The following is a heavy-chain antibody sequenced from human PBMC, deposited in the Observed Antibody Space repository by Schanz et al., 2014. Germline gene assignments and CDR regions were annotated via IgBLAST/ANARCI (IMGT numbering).Heavy chain of an antibody. CDR3: AKPLYQYNYYGMDV. CDR1: KFTFSNYA. Sequence: EVQLLESGGGLVQPGGSLRLSCAASKFTFSNYAMSWVRQAPGKGLEWVSSISGSGGGTYYADSVKGRFTVSRDNSKNTLYLRMNSLRADDTAVYYCAKPLYQYNYYGMDVWGQGTTVTVSS. V-gene: IGHV3-23*01. J-gene: IGHJ6*02. CDR2: ISGSGGGT. D-gene: IGHD2-2*02.